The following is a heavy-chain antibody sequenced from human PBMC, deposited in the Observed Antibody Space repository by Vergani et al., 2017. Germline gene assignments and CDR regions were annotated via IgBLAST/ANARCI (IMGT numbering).Heavy chain of an antibody. CDR2: ISGSGGST. D-gene: IGHD3-22*01. CDR3: AKGYSSGYYSYFQH. J-gene: IGHJ1*01. Sequence: EVQLLESGGGLVQPGGSLRLSCAASGFTFSSYAMSWVRQASGKGLEWVSAISGSGGSTYYADSVKGRFTISRDNAKNSLYLQMNSLRAEDTALYYCAKGYSSGYYSYFQHWGQGTLVTVSS. CDR1: GFTFSSYA. V-gene: IGHV3-23*01.